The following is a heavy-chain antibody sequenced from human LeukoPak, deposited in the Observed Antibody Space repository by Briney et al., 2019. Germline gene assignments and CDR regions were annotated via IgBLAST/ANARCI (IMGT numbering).Heavy chain of an antibody. Sequence: SETLSLTCAVYGGSFSGYYWSWIRQPPGKGLEWSGEINHSGSTNYNPSLKSRVTISVDTSKNQFSLKLSSVTAADTAVYYCARDRYYYDSSGYYYFNYWGQGTLVTVSS. D-gene: IGHD3-22*01. CDR2: INHSGST. CDR3: ARDRYYYDSSGYYYFNY. J-gene: IGHJ4*02. V-gene: IGHV4-34*01. CDR1: GGSFSGYY.